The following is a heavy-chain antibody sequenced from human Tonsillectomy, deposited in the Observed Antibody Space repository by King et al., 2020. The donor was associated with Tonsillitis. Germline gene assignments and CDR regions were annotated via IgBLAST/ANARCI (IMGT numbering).Heavy chain of an antibody. V-gene: IGHV3-30*01. D-gene: IGHD3-3*01. CDR2: ISYDGSNK. CDR3: ARDLKYDFWSGYSTHYYYYYMDV. Sequence: VQLVESGGGVVQPGRSLRLSCAASGFTFSSYAMHWVRQAPGKGLEWGAVISYDGSNKYYAYSVKGRFTISRDNSKNTLYLQMNSLRAEDTAVYYCARDLKYDFWSGYSTHYYYYYMDVWGKGTTVTVSS. CDR1: GFTFSSYA. J-gene: IGHJ6*03.